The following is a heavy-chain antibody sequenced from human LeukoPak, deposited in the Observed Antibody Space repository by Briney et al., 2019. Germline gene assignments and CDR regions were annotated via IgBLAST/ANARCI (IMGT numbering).Heavy chain of an antibody. D-gene: IGHD6-13*01. CDR2: IYHSGTT. CDR1: GYSISSGYF. V-gene: IGHV4-38-2*02. CDR3: ARGYSSSWYFNWFDP. J-gene: IGHJ5*02. Sequence: SETLSLTCTVSGYSISSGYFWGWIRQPPGRGLEWIGSIYHSGTTYYNPSLKSRVTISVDTSKNQFSLKLTSVTAADTAVYYCARGYSSSWYFNWFDPWGQGTLVTVSS.